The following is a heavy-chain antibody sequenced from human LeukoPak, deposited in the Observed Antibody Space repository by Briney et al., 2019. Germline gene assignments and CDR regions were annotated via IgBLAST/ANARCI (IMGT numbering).Heavy chain of an antibody. J-gene: IGHJ4*02. CDR3: ARERRRRDGYNWANYFDY. D-gene: IGHD5-24*01. V-gene: IGHV4-34*01. Sequence: PSETLSLTCGVSGGSFSSYYWSWIRQPPGKGLEWIGEISQSGSTNYNPSLKSRVNISLDTSENQFSLKLSSVTAADTAVYYCARERRRRDGYNWANYFDYWGQGTLVTVSS. CDR1: GGSFSSYY. CDR2: ISQSGST.